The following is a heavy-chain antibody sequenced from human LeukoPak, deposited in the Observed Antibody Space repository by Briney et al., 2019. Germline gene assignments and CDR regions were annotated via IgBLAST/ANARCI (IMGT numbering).Heavy chain of an antibody. Sequence: GGSLRLSCAASGFTFNNYGMHWVRQAPGKGLEWVAFIRHDGSNKYYADSVKGRFTISRDNSKNTLSLQMNSLRPEDTAVYYCGRDLASGYSYGVDYWGQGTLVTVSS. J-gene: IGHJ4*02. D-gene: IGHD5-18*01. CDR2: IRHDGSNK. CDR3: GRDLASGYSYGVDY. V-gene: IGHV3-30*02. CDR1: GFTFNNYG.